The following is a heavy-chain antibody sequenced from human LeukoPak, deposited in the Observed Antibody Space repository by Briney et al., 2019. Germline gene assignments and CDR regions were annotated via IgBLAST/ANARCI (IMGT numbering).Heavy chain of an antibody. CDR3: ARVGGWYEFDS. CDR1: GFTFSSYE. J-gene: IGHJ4*02. CDR2: ISSSGSTI. Sequence: GGSLRLSCAASGFTFSSYEMNWVRQAPGKGLEWVSYISSSGSTIYYADSVKGRFTISRDNAKNSLYLQMNSLRADDTAVYYCARVGGWYEFDSWGQGTLVTVSS. V-gene: IGHV3-48*03. D-gene: IGHD6-19*01.